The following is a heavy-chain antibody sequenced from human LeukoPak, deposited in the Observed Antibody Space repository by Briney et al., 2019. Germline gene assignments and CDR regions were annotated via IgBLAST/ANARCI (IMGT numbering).Heavy chain of an antibody. CDR1: GYTFTSYG. CDR3: ARDLADVRVAVAEDY. V-gene: IGHV1-18*01. J-gene: IGHJ4*02. CDR2: ISAYNGNT. Sequence: ASVKVSCKASGYTFTSYGISWVRQAPGQGLEWMGWISAYNGNTNYAQKFQGRVTITADKSTSTAYMELCSLRSEDTAVYYCARDLADVRVAVAEDYWGQGTLVTVSS. D-gene: IGHD6-19*01.